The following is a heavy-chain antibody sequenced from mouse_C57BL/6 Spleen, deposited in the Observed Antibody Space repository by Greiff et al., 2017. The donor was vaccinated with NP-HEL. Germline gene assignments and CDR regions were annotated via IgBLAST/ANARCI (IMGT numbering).Heavy chain of an antibody. CDR3: ATNWDGFDY. V-gene: IGHV1-82*01. J-gene: IGHJ2*01. CDR2: IYPGDGDT. CDR1: GYAFSSSW. D-gene: IGHD4-1*01. Sequence: VQLQQSGPELVKPGASVKISCKASGYAFSSSWMNWVKQRPGKGLEWIGRIYPGDGDTNYNGKFKGKATLTSDKSSSTAYMQLSSLTSEDSAVYFCATNWDGFDYWGQGTTLTVSS.